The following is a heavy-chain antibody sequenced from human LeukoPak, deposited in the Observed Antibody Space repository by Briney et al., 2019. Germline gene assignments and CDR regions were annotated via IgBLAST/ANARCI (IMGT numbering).Heavy chain of an antibody. Sequence: GASVKVSCKASGGTFSSYAISWVRQAPGQGLEWMGGIIPIFGTANYAQKFQGRVTITADESTSTAYMELSSLRSEDTAVYYCARAEYSSSWSSSWDYNYGMDVWGQGTTVTVSS. CDR2: IIPIFGTA. D-gene: IGHD6-6*01. CDR3: ARAEYSSSWSSSWDYNYGMDV. V-gene: IGHV1-69*13. CDR1: GGTFSSYA. J-gene: IGHJ6*02.